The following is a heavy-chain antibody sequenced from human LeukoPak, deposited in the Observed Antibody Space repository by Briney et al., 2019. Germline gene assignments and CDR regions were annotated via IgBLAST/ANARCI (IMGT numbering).Heavy chain of an antibody. J-gene: IGHJ6*02. CDR3: ARGLCSGPYCYYYFYGMDV. CDR1: GFIFNTYG. CDR2: ISDDGSEK. D-gene: IGHD2-15*01. Sequence: GRSLRLSCAASGFIFNTYGMHWVRQAPGKGLEWVAVISDDGSEKYYAESVKGRFTISRDNSRDTLSLQMNNLRTEDTAVYYCARGLCSGPYCYYYFYGMDVRGQGTTVIVSS. V-gene: IGHV3-30*03.